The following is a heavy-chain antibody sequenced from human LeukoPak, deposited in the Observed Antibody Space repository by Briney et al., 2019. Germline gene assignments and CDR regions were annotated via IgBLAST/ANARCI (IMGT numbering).Heavy chain of an antibody. J-gene: IGHJ3*02. CDR2: IFYVGST. CDR3: ARDYYDSRGEAFDI. Sequence: SETLSLTCTVSGDSIGSHYWSWIRQPAGKGLEWIGYIFYVGSTNYNPSLKSRVTISVDTSKNQFSLKLNSVTAADTAVYYCARDYYDSRGEAFDIWGQGTMVTVSS. D-gene: IGHD3-22*01. V-gene: IGHV4-59*11. CDR1: GDSIGSHY.